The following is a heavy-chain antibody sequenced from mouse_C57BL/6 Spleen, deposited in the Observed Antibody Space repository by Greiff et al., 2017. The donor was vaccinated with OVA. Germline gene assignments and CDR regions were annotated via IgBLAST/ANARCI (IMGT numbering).Heavy chain of an antibody. CDR1: GFDIKDDY. V-gene: IGHV14-4*01. CDR3: TTAQDTDD. D-gene: IGHD3-2*02. Sequence: EVKLVESGAELVRPGASVKLSCTASGFDIKDDYMHWVKQRPEQGLEWIGWIDPENGDTEYASKFQGKATITADTSSNTAYLQLSSLTSEDTAVYYCTTAQDTDDWGQGTTLTVSS. CDR2: IDPENGDT. J-gene: IGHJ2*01.